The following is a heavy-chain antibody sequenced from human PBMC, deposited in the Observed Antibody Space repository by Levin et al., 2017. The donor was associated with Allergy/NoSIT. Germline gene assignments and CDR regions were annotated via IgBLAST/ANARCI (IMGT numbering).Heavy chain of an antibody. CDR3: ANSPAEAAATLYYGMDV. J-gene: IGHJ6*02. CDR2: TSGSGANT. V-gene: IGHV3-23*01. CDR1: GFIFTNYA. D-gene: IGHD6-13*01. Sequence: PGGSLRLSCAASGFIFTNYAMSWVRQAPGKGLEWVSSTSGSGANTYYADSVKGRFTISRDNSKNTLYLQMNSLRAEDTAVYYCANSPAEAAATLYYGMDVWGQGTTVTVSS.